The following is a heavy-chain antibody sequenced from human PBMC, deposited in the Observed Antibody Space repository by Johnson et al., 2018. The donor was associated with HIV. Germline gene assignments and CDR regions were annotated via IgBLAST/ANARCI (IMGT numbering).Heavy chain of an antibody. CDR2: IGWDGFTI. J-gene: IGHJ3*02. D-gene: IGHD5-24*01. CDR1: GFSSSDYY. V-gene: IGHV3-11*04. Sequence: QVQLVESGGGLVQPGGSPRLSCAASGFSSSDYYMSWIRQAPGQGLAWVAGIGWDGFTIGYAASVEGRFTISRDNSKNTLHLQLKSLRVEATAVYYCEKDFTDGAFDIWGRGTMVTVSS. CDR3: EKDFTDGAFDI.